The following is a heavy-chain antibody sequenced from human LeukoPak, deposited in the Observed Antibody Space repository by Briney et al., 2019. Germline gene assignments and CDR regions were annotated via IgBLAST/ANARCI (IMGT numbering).Heavy chain of an antibody. J-gene: IGHJ4*01. CDR1: GFTFDDYG. V-gene: IGHV3-20*04. D-gene: IGHD2-8*01. CDR3: STDPRLLIY. Sequence: SGGSLRLSCAASGFTFDDYGMSWVRHAPGKGLEWVSGINWNGGSTGYADSVKGRFTISRDNAKNSLYLQMNSLRPDDTALYYCSTDPRLLIYWGHGTLVTVSS. CDR2: INWNGGST.